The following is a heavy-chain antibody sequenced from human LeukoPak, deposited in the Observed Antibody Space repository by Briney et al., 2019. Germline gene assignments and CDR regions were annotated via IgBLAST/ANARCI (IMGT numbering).Heavy chain of an antibody. CDR1: GYSFTSYW. CDR3: ARRGAMRQGVEYYYYGMDV. V-gene: IGHV5-51*01. D-gene: IGHD2-2*01. Sequence: GESLKIFCSGSGYSFTSYWNGWGRQMPARGVEGMGIFFYGDYDTSYSPSFQGQVTISADKSISTAYLKWSSLTASDTAMYYCARRGAMRQGVEYYYYGMDVGGQGTTVSVSA. CDR2: FFYGDYDT. J-gene: IGHJ6*01.